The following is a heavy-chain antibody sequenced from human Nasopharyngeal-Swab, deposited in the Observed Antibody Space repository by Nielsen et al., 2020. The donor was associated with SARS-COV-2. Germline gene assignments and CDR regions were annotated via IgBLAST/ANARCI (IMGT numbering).Heavy chain of an antibody. J-gene: IGHJ6*03. CDR2: ISGSGGST. V-gene: IGHV3-23*01. Sequence: GESLKISCAASGFTFSSYAMSWVRQAPGKGLEWVSAISGSGGSTYYADSVKGRFTISRDNSKNTLYLQMNSLRAEDTAVYYCAKGVRDQYQPRVYYYYYMDVWGKGTTVTVSS. CDR1: GFTFSSYA. CDR3: AKGVRDQYQPRVYYYYYMDV. D-gene: IGHD2-2*01.